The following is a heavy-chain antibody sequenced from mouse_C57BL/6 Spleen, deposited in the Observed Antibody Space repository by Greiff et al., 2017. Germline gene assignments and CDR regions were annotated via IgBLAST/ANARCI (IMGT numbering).Heavy chain of an antibody. J-gene: IGHJ3*01. V-gene: IGHV1-54*01. CDR3: VYESDGAWFAY. CDR2: INPGSGGT. D-gene: IGHD1-1*01. Sequence: VQLQQSGAELVRPGTSVKVSCKASGYAFTNYLIEWVKQRPGQGLEWIGVINPGSGGTNYNEKFKGKATLTADKSSSTAYMQLSSLTSEDAAVYFCVYESDGAWFAYWGQGTLVTVSA. CDR1: GYAFTNYL.